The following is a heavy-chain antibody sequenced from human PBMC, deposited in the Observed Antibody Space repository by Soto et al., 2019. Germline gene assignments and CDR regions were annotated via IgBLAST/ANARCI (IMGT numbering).Heavy chain of an antibody. D-gene: IGHD1-26*01. Sequence: QLQLQESGPGLVKPSETLSLTCTVSGGSISSSRYYWGWIRQPPGKGLEWIGSIYYSGRTYYNPSLKSRDTISAYTATNEYSLKLSSVTAAETAVCYCARGYSGSYYFDYRGQGTLVTASS. J-gene: IGHJ4*02. CDR3: ARGYSGSYYFDY. CDR2: IYYSGRT. CDR1: GGSISSSRYY. V-gene: IGHV4-39*01.